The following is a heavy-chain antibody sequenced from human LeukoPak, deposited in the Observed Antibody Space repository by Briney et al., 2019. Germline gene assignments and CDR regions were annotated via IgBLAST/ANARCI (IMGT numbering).Heavy chain of an antibody. Sequence: PGGSLRLSCTVSGFTVSSNSMSWVRQAPGKGLEWVSFIYSGGNTHYSDSVKGRFTISRDNSKNTLYLQMNSLRAEDTAVYYCAKALLGMVRGVNRAYYYYYMDVWGKGTTVTISS. V-gene: IGHV3-53*05. CDR3: AKALLGMVRGVNRAYYYYYMDV. CDR1: GFTVSSNS. D-gene: IGHD3-10*01. CDR2: IYSGGNT. J-gene: IGHJ6*03.